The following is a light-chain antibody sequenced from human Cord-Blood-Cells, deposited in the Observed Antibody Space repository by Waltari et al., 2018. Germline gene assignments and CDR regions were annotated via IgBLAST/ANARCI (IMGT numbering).Light chain of an antibody. CDR2: EGI. V-gene: IGLV2-23*01. CDR1: SSDVGSYNL. Sequence: QSALTQPASVSGSPVQPITISCTGTSSDVGSYNLVSWYQQHPGKAPKLMIYEGIKRPSRVSNRFSGSKSGNTASLTITGLQAEYEADYSCCSYAGSSTWVFGGGTKLTVL. CDR3: CSYAGSSTWV. J-gene: IGLJ3*02.